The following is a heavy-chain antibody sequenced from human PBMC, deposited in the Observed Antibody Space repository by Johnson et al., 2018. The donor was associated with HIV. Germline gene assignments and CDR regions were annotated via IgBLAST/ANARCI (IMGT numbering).Heavy chain of an antibody. V-gene: IGHV3-66*01. J-gene: IGHJ3*02. D-gene: IGHD6-19*01. Sequence: VQLVESGGGLVQPGGSLRLSCAASGFTVSTNYMSWVRQAPGKGLECVSVLYSGGSPYYADSVKGRFTISRDNSKNTLSLQMKSLRVEDTAVYYCARSGWYLSYAFDIWGQGTMVTVSS. CDR2: LYSGGSP. CDR1: GFTVSTNY. CDR3: ARSGWYLSYAFDI.